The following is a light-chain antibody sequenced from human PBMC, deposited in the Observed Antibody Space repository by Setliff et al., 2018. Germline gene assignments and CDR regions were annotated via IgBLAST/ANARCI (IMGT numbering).Light chain of an antibody. V-gene: IGLV2-14*01. CDR2: EVS. J-gene: IGLJ1*01. CDR3: SSYTSSSTRV. Sequence: QSALAQPASVSGSPGQSITISCTGTCSDVGYYNYVSWYQQHPGKAPKLMIYEVSNRPSGVSNRFSGSKSGNTASLTISGLQAEDEADYYCSSYTSSSTRVFGTGTKVTVL. CDR1: CSDVGYYNY.